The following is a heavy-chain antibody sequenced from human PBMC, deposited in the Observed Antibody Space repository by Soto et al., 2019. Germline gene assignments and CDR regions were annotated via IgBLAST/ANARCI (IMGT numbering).Heavy chain of an antibody. CDR3: ARLDRPTYYYYGMDV. D-gene: IGHD3-3*01. CDR2: IYPGDSDT. J-gene: IGHJ6*02. Sequence: PGESLKISCKGSGYSFTSYWIGWVRQMPGKGLEWMGIIYPGDSDTRYSPSFQGQVTISADKSISTAYLQWSSLKASDTAMYYCARLDRPTYYYYGMDVWGQGTTVTVSS. V-gene: IGHV5-51*01. CDR1: GYSFTSYW.